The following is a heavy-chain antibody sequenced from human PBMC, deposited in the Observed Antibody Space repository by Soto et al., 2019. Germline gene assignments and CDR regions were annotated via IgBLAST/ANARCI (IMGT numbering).Heavy chain of an antibody. D-gene: IGHD3-10*01. CDR1: GFTFSSYG. V-gene: IGHV3-33*01. CDR2: IWYDGSNK. Sequence: GGSLRLSCAASGFTFSSYGMHWVRQAPGKGLEWVAVIWYDGSNKYYADSVKGRFTISRDNSKNTLYLQMNSLRAEDTAVYYCARDGRYYGSGSYFDYWGQGTLVTVSS. J-gene: IGHJ4*02. CDR3: ARDGRYYGSGSYFDY.